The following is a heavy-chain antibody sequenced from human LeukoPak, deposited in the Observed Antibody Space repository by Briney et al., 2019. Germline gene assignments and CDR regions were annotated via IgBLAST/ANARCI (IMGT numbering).Heavy chain of an antibody. Sequence: GRSLRLSCAASGFTFSSYGMHWVRQAPGKGLEWVAVISYDGSNKYYADSVKGRFTISRDNSKNTLYLQMNSLRAEDTAVYYCAKDLGPAAMDYYYGMDVWGQGTTVTVSS. CDR3: AKDLGPAAMDYYYGMDV. CDR2: ISYDGSNK. V-gene: IGHV3-30*18. CDR1: GFTFSSYG. D-gene: IGHD2-2*01. J-gene: IGHJ6*02.